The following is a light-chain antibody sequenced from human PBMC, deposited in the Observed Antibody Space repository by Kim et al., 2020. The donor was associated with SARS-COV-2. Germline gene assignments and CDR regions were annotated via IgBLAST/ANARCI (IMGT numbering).Light chain of an antibody. Sequence: DIQMTQSPSAMSASEGDRVTITCRASQGINSFLAWFQQKPGKVPKRLILAASSLQSGVPSRFSGSGSGTEFTLTITNLQPEDFATYYCQQHESYPYTFGQGTKLEI. J-gene: IGKJ2*01. CDR2: AAS. CDR3: QQHESYPYT. V-gene: IGKV1-17*03. CDR1: QGINSF.